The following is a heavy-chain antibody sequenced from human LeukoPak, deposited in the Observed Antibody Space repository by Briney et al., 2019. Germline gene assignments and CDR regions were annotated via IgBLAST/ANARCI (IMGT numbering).Heavy chain of an antibody. CDR2: FSGSGGNT. Sequence: GGSLRLSCAASGFTFSSYAMSWVRQAPGKGLEWVSTFSGSGGNTYYADSVEGWFTISRDNAKNSLYLQLNSLRAEDTAVYYCARIGADYISSWMDYWGQGTLVTVFS. V-gene: IGHV3-23*01. CDR3: ARIGADYISSWMDY. D-gene: IGHD6-13*01. CDR1: GFTFSSYA. J-gene: IGHJ4*02.